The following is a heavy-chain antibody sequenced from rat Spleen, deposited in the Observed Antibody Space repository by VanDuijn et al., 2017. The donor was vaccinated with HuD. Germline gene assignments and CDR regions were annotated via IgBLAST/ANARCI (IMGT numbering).Heavy chain of an antibody. CDR1: GYSITSNY. D-gene: IGHD1-12*03. Sequence: EVQLQESGPGLVKPSQSLSLTCSVTGYSITSNYWGWIRKFPGNKMEWMGYISYSGSTSYNPSLKSRISITRDTSKNQFFLQLNSVTTEDTATYYCARRPDYYDGYPHYFDYWGQGVMVTVSS. CDR3: ARRPDYYDGYPHYFDY. CDR2: ISYSGST. J-gene: IGHJ2*01. V-gene: IGHV3-1*01.